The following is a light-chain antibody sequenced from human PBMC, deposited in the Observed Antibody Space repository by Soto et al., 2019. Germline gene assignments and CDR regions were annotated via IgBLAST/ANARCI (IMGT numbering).Light chain of an antibody. CDR3: HQNDSSPLT. CDR2: GAS. CDR1: QSMRSTY. J-gene: IGKJ4*01. V-gene: IGKV3-20*01. Sequence: PGDRANISYRPSQSMRSTYLAWYQQKSGQPPRLLIYGASSRANGIPDRFSGSGSGTDFTLTISRLEPEDFAVYYCHQNDSSPLTFGGGAKVEIK.